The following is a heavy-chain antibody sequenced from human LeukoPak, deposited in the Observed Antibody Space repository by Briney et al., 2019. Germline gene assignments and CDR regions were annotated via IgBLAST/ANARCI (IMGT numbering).Heavy chain of an antibody. D-gene: IGHD4-17*01. CDR1: GFPFSSYV. CDR3: ARSYGDATFDY. J-gene: IGHJ4*02. CDR2: IRSDGSDK. V-gene: IGHV3-33*01. Sequence: GGSLRLSCAVSGFPFSSYVMHWVRQAPGKGLGWVAIIRSDGSDKYYADSVKGRFTISRDNSKSTLYLQLSSLRAEDTAVYYCARSYGDATFDYWGQGTLVTVSS.